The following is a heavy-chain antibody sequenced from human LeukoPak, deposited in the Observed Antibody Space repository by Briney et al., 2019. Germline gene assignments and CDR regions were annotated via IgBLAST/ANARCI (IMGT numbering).Heavy chain of an antibody. J-gene: IGHJ5*02. Sequence: SETLSLTCTVSGGSISSYYWSWIRQPPGKGLEWIGYIYYSGSTNYNPSLKSRVTISVDTSKNQFSLKLSSVTAADTAVYYCARLGIAAAGTWFDPWGQGTLVTISS. CDR1: GGSISSYY. V-gene: IGHV4-59*01. D-gene: IGHD6-13*01. CDR3: ARLGIAAAGTWFDP. CDR2: IYYSGST.